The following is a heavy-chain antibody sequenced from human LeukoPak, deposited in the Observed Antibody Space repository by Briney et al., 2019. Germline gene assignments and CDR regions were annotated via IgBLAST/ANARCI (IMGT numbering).Heavy chain of an antibody. CDR3: ARLLEGVAGTWGY. J-gene: IGHJ4*02. CDR1: GYSFTSYW. Sequence: GASLKISCKGSGYSFTSYWIGWVRQMPGKGLEWMGMIYPGDSDTRYSPSLQGQVTISVDKSICTAYLQWSSLKASDTAMYYCARLLEGVAGTWGYWGQGTLVTVS. V-gene: IGHV5-51*01. CDR2: IYPGDSDT. D-gene: IGHD6-19*01.